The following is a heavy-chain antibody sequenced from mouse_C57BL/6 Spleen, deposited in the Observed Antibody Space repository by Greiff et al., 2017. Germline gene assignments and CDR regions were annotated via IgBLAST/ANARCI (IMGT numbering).Heavy chain of an antibody. CDR3: ARYYYCSSYDYYAMDY. Sequence: EVQVVASGGGLVKPGGSLKLSCAASGFTFSDYGMHWVRQAPEKGLEWVAYISSGSSTIYYADTVKGRFTISRDNAKNTLFLQMTSLRSEDTAMYYCARYYYCSSYDYYAMDYWGQGTSVTVSS. V-gene: IGHV5-17*01. D-gene: IGHD1-1*01. CDR2: ISSGSSTI. J-gene: IGHJ4*01. CDR1: GFTFSDYG.